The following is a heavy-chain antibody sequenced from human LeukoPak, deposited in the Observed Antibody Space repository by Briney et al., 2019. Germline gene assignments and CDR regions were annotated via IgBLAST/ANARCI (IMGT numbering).Heavy chain of an antibody. V-gene: IGHV3-48*01. Sequence: GGSLRLSCAASEFTFSDYNMIWVRQAPGKGLEWVSFINSISNTIFYADSERGRFTISRDNAKNSLYLQMKSLTAEYTAVYYCARDRPFHISGYPYAFDIWGHGTVVTVSS. CDR2: INSISNTI. CDR3: ARDRPFHISGYPYAFDI. CDR1: EFTFSDYN. D-gene: IGHD3-9*01. J-gene: IGHJ3*02.